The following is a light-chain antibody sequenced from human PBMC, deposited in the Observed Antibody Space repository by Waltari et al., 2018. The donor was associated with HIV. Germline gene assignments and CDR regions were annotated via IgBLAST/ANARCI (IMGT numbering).Light chain of an antibody. Sequence: DIQMTQSPSSLSASVGDRVTITCRASESVSSSLALYQQQPGKAPNLLSYRASTFKRGFPSRFSGRGSGTEFTLTISSMQPDDFSTYYCQQYISYPFTFGGGTKVEIK. V-gene: IGKV1-5*03. CDR3: QQYISYPFT. CDR2: RAS. CDR1: ESVSSS. J-gene: IGKJ4*01.